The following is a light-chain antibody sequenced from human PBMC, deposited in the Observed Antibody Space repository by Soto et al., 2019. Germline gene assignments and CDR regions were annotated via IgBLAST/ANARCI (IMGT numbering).Light chain of an antibody. J-gene: IGKJ2*01. V-gene: IGKV1-39*01. CDR3: QQSYSTPPST. CDR1: QSISSY. CDR2: AAS. Sequence: DIQITQSPSSLSASVGDRVTITCRASQSISSYLNWYQQKPGKAPKLLIYAASSLQSGVPSRFSGSGSGTDFTLTISSLKPEDFATYYCQQSYSTPPSTFGQGTKVDXK.